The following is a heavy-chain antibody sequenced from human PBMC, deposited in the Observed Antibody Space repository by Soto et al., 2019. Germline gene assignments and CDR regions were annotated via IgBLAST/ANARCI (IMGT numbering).Heavy chain of an antibody. V-gene: IGHV4-34*01. CDR2: INHSGST. Sequence: DTLSLTCAVYGGSFSGYYWSWIRQPPGKGLEWIGEINHSGSTNYNPSLKSRVTISVDTSKNQFSLKLSSVTAADTAVYYCAREGEDYDFWSGYNTFDYWGQGNLVTVSS. CDR1: GGSFSGYY. J-gene: IGHJ4*02. CDR3: AREGEDYDFWSGYNTFDY. D-gene: IGHD3-3*01.